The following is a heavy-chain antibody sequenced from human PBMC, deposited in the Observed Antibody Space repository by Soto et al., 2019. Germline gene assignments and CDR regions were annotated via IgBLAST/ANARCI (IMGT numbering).Heavy chain of an antibody. J-gene: IGHJ4*02. CDR1: GFTFSSYA. D-gene: IGHD2-21*02. CDR2: ISYDGSNK. V-gene: IGHV3-30-3*01. CDR3: AVTHPFDY. Sequence: GGSLRLSCAASGFTFSSYAMHWVRQAPGKGLEWVAVISYDGSNKYYADSVKGRFTISRDNSKNTLYLQMNSLRADDTAVYYCAVTHPFDYWGQGTLVTVSS.